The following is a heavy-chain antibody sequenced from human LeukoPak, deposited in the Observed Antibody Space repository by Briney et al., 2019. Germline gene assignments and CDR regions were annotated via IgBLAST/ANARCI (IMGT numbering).Heavy chain of an antibody. V-gene: IGHV3-21*01. D-gene: IGHD3-10*01. CDR2: ISSSSSFI. CDR3: ARSPRGVRAFTWFGP. J-gene: IGHJ5*02. Sequence: GGSLRLSCAASGFDFNTYSMNWVRQAPGKGLEWVSSISSSSSFIYYAESIKGRFTISRDNAKNSLFLQMNNLRAEDTAIYYCARSPRGVRAFTWFGPWGQGTLVTVSS. CDR1: GFDFNTYS.